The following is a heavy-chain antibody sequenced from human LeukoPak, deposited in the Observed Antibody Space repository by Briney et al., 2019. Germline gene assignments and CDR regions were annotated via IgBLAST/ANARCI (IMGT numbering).Heavy chain of an antibody. Sequence: GGSLRLSCAASGFTFSSYEMNWVRQAPGKGLEWGSYISSSGSSIYYADSVKGRFTISRDNAKNSLYLQMNSLRAEDTAVYYCARPINNGNYLFDYWGQGTLVTVSS. D-gene: IGHD1-26*01. J-gene: IGHJ4*02. V-gene: IGHV3-48*03. CDR1: GFTFSSYE. CDR2: ISSSGSSI. CDR3: ARPINNGNYLFDY.